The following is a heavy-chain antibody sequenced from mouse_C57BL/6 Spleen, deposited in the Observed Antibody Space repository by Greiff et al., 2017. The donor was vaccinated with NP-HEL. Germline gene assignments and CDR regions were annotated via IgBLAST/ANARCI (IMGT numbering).Heavy chain of an antibody. CDR3: ARTQGLTGTEKVWVNIYYYAMDY. CDR1: GYTFTSYW. V-gene: IGHV1-55*01. D-gene: IGHD4-1*01. Sequence: QVQLQQPGAELVKPGASVKMSCKASGYTFTSYWITWVKQRPGQGLEWIGDIYPGSGSTNYNEKFKSKATLTVDTSSSTAYMQLSSLTSEDSAVYYCARTQGLTGTEKVWVNIYYYAMDYWGQGTSVTVSS. CDR2: IYPGSGST. J-gene: IGHJ4*01.